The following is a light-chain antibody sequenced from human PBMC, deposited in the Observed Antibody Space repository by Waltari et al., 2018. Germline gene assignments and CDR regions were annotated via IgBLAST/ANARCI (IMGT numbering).Light chain of an antibody. Sequence: EIVLTQSPGTLYLSPGDRATLSCRASQSVSNNFLTWYQQKPGQAPRLPIHGASSRATGIPDRFSGSGSRTDFTLTISRLEPEDFAVYYCQQYDGVVLTFGGGTKVEI. V-gene: IGKV3-20*01. CDR3: QQYDGVVLT. CDR1: QSVSNNF. CDR2: GAS. J-gene: IGKJ4*01.